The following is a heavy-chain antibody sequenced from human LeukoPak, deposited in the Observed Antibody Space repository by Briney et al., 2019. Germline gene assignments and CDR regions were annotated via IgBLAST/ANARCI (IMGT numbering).Heavy chain of an antibody. V-gene: IGHV3-30*02. Sequence: GGSLRLSCAASGFTFSSYGMHWVRQAAGKGLEWVAFIRYDGSNKYYADSVKGRFTISRDNSKNTLYLQMNSLRAEDTAVYYCAKQVFVVPAALRAFDMWGQGTKGTVSS. D-gene: IGHD2-2*01. CDR3: AKQVFVVPAALRAFDM. CDR1: GFTFSSYG. CDR2: IRYDGSNK. J-gene: IGHJ3*02.